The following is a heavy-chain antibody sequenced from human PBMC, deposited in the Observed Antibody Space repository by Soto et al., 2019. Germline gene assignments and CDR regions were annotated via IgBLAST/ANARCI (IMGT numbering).Heavy chain of an antibody. Sequence: ASVKVSCKASGYTFTSYAMHWVRQAPGQRLEWMGWINAGNGNTKYSQKFQGRVTITRDTSASTAYMELSSLRSEDTAVYYCARGITMVRGVITLGDYGMDVWGQGTTVTVSS. CDR1: GYTFTSYA. CDR2: INAGNGNT. CDR3: ARGITMVRGVITLGDYGMDV. V-gene: IGHV1-3*01. D-gene: IGHD3-10*01. J-gene: IGHJ6*02.